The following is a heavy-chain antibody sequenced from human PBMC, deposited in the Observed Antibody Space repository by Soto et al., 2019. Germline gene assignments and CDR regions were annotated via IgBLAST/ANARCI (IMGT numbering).Heavy chain of an antibody. Sequence: SETLSLTCTVSGGSINSGGYYWSWIRQHPRKGLEWIGSINYSGSTNYNPSLKSRITISRDTSKNQFSLKLSSVTAADTAVYYCARNYYNSKVYGYLGQGTLVTVSS. CDR1: GGSINSGGYY. V-gene: IGHV4-31*03. CDR2: INYSGST. J-gene: IGHJ4*02. D-gene: IGHD3-22*01. CDR3: ARNYYNSKVYGY.